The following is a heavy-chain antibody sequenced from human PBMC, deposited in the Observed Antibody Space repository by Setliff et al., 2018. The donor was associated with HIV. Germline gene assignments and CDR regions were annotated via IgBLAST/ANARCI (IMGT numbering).Heavy chain of an antibody. D-gene: IGHD5-12*01. CDR3: ASYRKAERWLQLGGNFDY. V-gene: IGHV4-34*01. Sequence: SETLSLTCAVYGGSFSGYDWSWIRQPPGKGLEWIGEINHSGSTYYNPSLKSRVTISVDTSKNQFSLKLSSVTAADTAVYYCASYRKAERWLQLGGNFDYWGQGTLVTVSS. CDR2: INHSGST. CDR1: GGSFSGYD. J-gene: IGHJ4*02.